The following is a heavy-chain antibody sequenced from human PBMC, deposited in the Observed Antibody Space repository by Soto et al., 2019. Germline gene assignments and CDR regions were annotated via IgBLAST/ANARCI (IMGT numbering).Heavy chain of an antibody. CDR2: IKMDASEK. CDR3: ARHWGYGSGASVNHYLVY. J-gene: IGHJ4*01. CDR1: GFTFGSYW. Sequence: GGSLRLSCAASGFTFGSYWMSWVRQAPGKGLECLATIKMDASEKKYVDSVRGRFTMSRDTATHSLYLQMDRLRDEDTDAYYCARHWGYGSGASVNHYLVYWGHGTLVTVSS. D-gene: IGHD3-10*01. V-gene: IGHV3-7*01.